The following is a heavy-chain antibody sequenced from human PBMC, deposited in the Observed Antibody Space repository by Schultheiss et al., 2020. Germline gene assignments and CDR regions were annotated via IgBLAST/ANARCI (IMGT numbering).Heavy chain of an antibody. CDR3: AREGYYGSGSYSIEGNWFDP. J-gene: IGHJ5*02. V-gene: IGHV1-69*04. CDR1: GYTFTGYY. Sequence: SVKVSFKASGYTFTGYYMHWVRQAPGQGLEWMGRIIPILGIANYAQKFQGRVTITADKSTSTAYMELRSLRSEDTAVYYCAREGYYGSGSYSIEGNWFDPWGQGTLVTVSS. D-gene: IGHD3-10*01. CDR2: IIPILGIA.